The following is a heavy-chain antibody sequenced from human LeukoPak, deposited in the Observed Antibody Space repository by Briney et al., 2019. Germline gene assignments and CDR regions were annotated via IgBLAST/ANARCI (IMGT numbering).Heavy chain of an antibody. Sequence: GGSLRLSCAASGFTVSSNYMSWVRQAPGKGLEWVSVIYSGGSTYYADSVKGRFTISRDNSKNTLYMQMNSLRADDTAVYYCAKVAGSSGYYPEYWGQGTLVTVSS. CDR3: AKVAGSSGYYPEY. CDR1: GFTVSSNY. V-gene: IGHV3-66*01. J-gene: IGHJ4*02. CDR2: IYSGGST. D-gene: IGHD3-22*01.